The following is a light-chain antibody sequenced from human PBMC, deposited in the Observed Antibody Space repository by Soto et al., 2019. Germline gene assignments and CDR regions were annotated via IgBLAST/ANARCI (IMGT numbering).Light chain of an antibody. CDR3: TSYAGSNIWV. J-gene: IGLJ3*02. V-gene: IGLV2-14*01. CDR1: SSDVGGYNY. Sequence: QSALTQPASVSGSPGQSITISCTGTSSDVGGYNYVSWYQQHPGIAPKLLIYGVTNRPSGVSPRFSGSKSGNTASLTISGLQAEDEADYHCTSYAGSNIWVFGGGTKVTVL. CDR2: GVT.